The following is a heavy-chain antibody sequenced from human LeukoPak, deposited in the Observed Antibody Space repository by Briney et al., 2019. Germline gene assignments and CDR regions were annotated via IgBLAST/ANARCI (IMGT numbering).Heavy chain of an antibody. J-gene: IGHJ5*02. CDR1: GYTFTGYY. V-gene: IGHV1-18*04. CDR3: AKDWHILTGRNCFDP. D-gene: IGHD3-9*01. CDR2: VSSYNGDT. Sequence: ASVSVSCTASGYTFTGYYMHWVRQAPGQGLEWMGWVSSYNGDTNYAQKFQGRVTMSTDTSTSTAYMELRSLTFDDTAIYYCAKDWHILTGRNCFDPWGQGTLVTVSS.